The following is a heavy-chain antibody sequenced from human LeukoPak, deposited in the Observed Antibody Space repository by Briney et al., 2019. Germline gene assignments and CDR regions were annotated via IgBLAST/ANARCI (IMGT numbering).Heavy chain of an antibody. CDR3: ARGPRVAAAGFVYYHYIDV. CDR1: GYTFTSYY. CDR2: INPSGGST. D-gene: IGHD6-25*01. J-gene: IGHJ6*03. Sequence: RASVKVSCKASGYTFTSYYMHWVRQAPGQGLEWMGIINPSGGSTSYAQKFQGRVTMTRDMSTSTVYMELSSLRSEDTAMYYCARGPRVAAAGFVYYHYIDVWGKGTTVTVSS. V-gene: IGHV1-46*01.